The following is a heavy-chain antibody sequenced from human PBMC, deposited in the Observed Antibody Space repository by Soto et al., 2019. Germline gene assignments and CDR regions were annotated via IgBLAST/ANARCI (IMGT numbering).Heavy chain of an antibody. CDR1: GYTFTSYY. CDR3: ARTLGTPHTEGEVDY. D-gene: IGHD3-16*01. J-gene: IGHJ4*02. V-gene: IGHV1-46*01. CDR2: INPSGGST. Sequence: QVQLVQSGAEVKKPGASVKVSCKASGYTFTSYYMHWVRQAPGQGLEWMGIINPSGGSTSYEQKFQGRVTMSRDTSTGTVYMELSSLRSEDTAVYYCARTLGTPHTEGEVDYWGQGTLVTVSS.